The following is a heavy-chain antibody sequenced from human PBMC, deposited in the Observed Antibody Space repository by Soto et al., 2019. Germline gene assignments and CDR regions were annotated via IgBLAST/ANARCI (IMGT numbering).Heavy chain of an antibody. CDR1: GFTFSSYG. CDR2: IWYDGSNK. D-gene: IGHD3-10*01. J-gene: IGHJ4*02. V-gene: IGHV3-33*01. Sequence: QVQLVESGGGVVQPGRSLRLSCAASGFTFSSYGMHWVRQAPGKGLEWVAVIWYDGSNKYYADSVKGRFTISRDNSKNTLYLQMNSLRAEDTAVYYCARAFHYYGSGRNSLKSNYFDYWGQGTLVTVSS. CDR3: ARAFHYYGSGRNSLKSNYFDY.